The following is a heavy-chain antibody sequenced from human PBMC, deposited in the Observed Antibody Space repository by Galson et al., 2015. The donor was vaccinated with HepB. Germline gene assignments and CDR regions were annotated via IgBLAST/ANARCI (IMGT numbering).Heavy chain of an antibody. D-gene: IGHD7-27*01. Sequence: SLRLSCAASGFTFSRSGMHWVRQAPGKGLEWVAIIWYDGSNRYYADSVKGRFTISRDNSKNTLYLQMTSLRAEDTAVYYCARGHNWGLFDSWGQGTLVAVSS. CDR1: GFTFSRSG. CDR3: ARGHNWGLFDS. J-gene: IGHJ4*02. CDR2: IWYDGSNR. V-gene: IGHV3-33*01.